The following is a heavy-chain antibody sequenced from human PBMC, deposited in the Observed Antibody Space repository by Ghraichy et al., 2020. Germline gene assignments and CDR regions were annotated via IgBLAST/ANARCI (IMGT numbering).Heavy chain of an antibody. CDR2: IYHSGST. D-gene: IGHD1-26*01. J-gene: IGHJ4*02. Sequence: SQTLSLTCTVSGYSISSGYYWGWIRQPPGKGLEWIGSIYHSGSTYYNPSLKSRVTISVDTSKNQFSLKLSSVTAADTAVYYCAREGSGWELLSETGVDYWGQGTLVTVSS. CDR1: GYSISSGYY. V-gene: IGHV4-38-2*02. CDR3: AREGSGWELLSETGVDY.